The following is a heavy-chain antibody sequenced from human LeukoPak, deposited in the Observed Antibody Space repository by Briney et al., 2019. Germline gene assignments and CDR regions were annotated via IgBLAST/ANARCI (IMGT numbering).Heavy chain of an antibody. CDR3: ARAMRSGYDY. D-gene: IGHD5-12*01. V-gene: IGHV3-48*02. Sequence: PGGSLGLSCAASGFTFSSYGMNWVRQAPGKRLEWVSYISSSSDSIYYADSVKGRFTTSRDNAENSLYLQMNSLRDEDTAVYYCARAMRSGYDYWGQGTLVTVSS. J-gene: IGHJ4*02. CDR1: GFTFSSYG. CDR2: ISSSSDSI.